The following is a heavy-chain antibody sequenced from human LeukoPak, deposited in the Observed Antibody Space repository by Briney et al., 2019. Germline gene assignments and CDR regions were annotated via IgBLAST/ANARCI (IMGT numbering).Heavy chain of an antibody. Sequence: ASVKVSCKASGYTFTSYGISWVRQAPGQGLEWMGWISAYNGNTNYAQKLQGRVTMTTDTSTSTAYMELGSLRSDDTAVYYCARRSDTIFGVVPYYFDYWGQGTLVTVSS. CDR1: GYTFTSYG. V-gene: IGHV1-18*01. CDR3: ARRSDTIFGVVPYYFDY. D-gene: IGHD3-3*01. J-gene: IGHJ4*02. CDR2: ISAYNGNT.